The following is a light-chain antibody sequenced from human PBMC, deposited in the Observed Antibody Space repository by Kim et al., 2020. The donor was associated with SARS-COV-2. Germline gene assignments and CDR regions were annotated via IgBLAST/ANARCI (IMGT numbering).Light chain of an antibody. V-gene: IGLV2-14*03. Sequence: GQSITISCSGTSSDIGAYNSVSWYQHYPGKAPKLVIHGVYERPSGASNRFSGSKSCNTASLIISGLQPEDEAIYYCNSYAGSGLYVFGVGTKVTVL. CDR2: GVY. CDR1: SSDIGAYNS. J-gene: IGLJ1*01. CDR3: NSYAGSGLYV.